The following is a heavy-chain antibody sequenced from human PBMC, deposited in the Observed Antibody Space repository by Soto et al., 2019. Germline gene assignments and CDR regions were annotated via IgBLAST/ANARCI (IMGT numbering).Heavy chain of an antibody. J-gene: IGHJ4*02. V-gene: IGHV5-51*01. CDR3: ARHLFMVEPQLDGFDY. CDR1: GYSFTSYW. CDR2: IYPGDSDT. Sequence: GESLKISCKGSGYSFTSYWIGWVRQMPGKGLEWMGIIYPGDSDTRYSPSFQGQVTISADKSISTAYLQWSSLKASDTAMYYCARHLFMVEPQLDGFDYWGQRTLVTVSS. D-gene: IGHD6-13*01.